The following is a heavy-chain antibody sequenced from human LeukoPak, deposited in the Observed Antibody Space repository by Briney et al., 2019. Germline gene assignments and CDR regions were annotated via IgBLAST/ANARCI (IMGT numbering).Heavy chain of an antibody. D-gene: IGHD1-1*01. CDR2: IYYSGST. CDR3: ARVPGGALNWFDP. CDR1: GGSFSGYY. J-gene: IGHJ5*02. V-gene: IGHV4-34*01. Sequence: SETLSLTCAVYGGSFSGYYWGWIRQSPGKGLEWIGTIYYSGSTYYNPSLKSRGTISVDTSKNQFSLKLSSVTAADMAVYYCARVPGGALNWFDPWGQGTLVTVSS.